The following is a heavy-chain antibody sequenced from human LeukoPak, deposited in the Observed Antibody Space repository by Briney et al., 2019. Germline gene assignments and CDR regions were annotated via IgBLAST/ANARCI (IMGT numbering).Heavy chain of an antibody. CDR3: ASRVYYYYDMDV. CDR2: IYCSGST. J-gene: IGHJ6*03. CDR1: GGSISSSSYY. V-gene: IGHV4-39*01. Sequence: SETLSLTCTVSGGSISSSSYYWGWIRQPPGKGLEWIRSIYCSGSTYYNPSLKSRVTISVDTSKKQFPLKLGSVSAADTAVYYCASRVYYYYDMDVWGKGTTVTVSS.